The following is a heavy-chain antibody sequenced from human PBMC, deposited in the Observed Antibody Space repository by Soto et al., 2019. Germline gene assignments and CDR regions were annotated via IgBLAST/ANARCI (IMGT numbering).Heavy chain of an antibody. CDR2: INHSGST. V-gene: IGHV4-34*01. J-gene: IGHJ5*02. CDR3: ARGDGDYVWGSYRYDNWFDP. Sequence: SETLSLTCAVYGGSFSGYYWSWIRQPPGKGLEWIGEINHSGSTNYNPSLKSRVTISVDTSKNQFSLKLSSVTAADTAVYYCARGDGDYVWGSYRYDNWFDPWGQGTLVTVSS. D-gene: IGHD3-16*02. CDR1: GGSFSGYY.